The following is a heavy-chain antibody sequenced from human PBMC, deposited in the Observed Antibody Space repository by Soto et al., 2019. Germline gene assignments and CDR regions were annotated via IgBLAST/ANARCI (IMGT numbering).Heavy chain of an antibody. V-gene: IGHV4-34*01. CDR3: ARYDSSGYYPTFDY. D-gene: IGHD3-22*01. J-gene: IGHJ4*02. CDR1: GGSFSGYY. CDR2: INHSGST. Sequence: SETLSLTCAVYGGSFSGYYWSWTRQPPGKGLEWIGEINHSGSTNYNPSLKSRVTISVDTSKNQFSLKLSSVTAADTAVYYCARYDSSGYYPTFDYWGQGTLVTVSS.